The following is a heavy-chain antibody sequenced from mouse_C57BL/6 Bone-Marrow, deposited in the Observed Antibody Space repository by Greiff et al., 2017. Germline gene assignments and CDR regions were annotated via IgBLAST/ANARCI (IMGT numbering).Heavy chain of an antibody. J-gene: IGHJ1*03. CDR2: IDPNSGGT. Sequence: QVQLQQSGAELVKPGASVKLSCKASGYTFTSYWMHWVKQRPGRGLEWIGRIDPNSGGTKYNEKFKSKATLTVDKSSSTAYMQLSSLTSEDSAVYYCARRPPTVAPWYFDVWGTGTTVTVSA. D-gene: IGHD1-1*01. CDR1: GYTFTSYW. V-gene: IGHV1-72*01. CDR3: ARRPPTVAPWYFDV.